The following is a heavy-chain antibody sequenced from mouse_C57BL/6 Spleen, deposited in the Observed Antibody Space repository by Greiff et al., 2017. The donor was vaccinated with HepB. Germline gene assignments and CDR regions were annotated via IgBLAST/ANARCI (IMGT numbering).Heavy chain of an antibody. V-gene: IGHV3-6*01. D-gene: IGHD2-5*01. CDR2: ISYDGSN. J-gene: IGHJ3*01. CDR1: GYSITSGYY. CDR3: ARDSNSAWFAY. Sequence: ESGPGLVKPSQSLSLTCSVTGYSITSGYYWNWIRQFPGNKLEWMGYISYDGSNNYNPSLKNRISITRDTSKNQFFLKLNSVTTEDTATYYCARDSNSAWFAYWGQETLVTVSA.